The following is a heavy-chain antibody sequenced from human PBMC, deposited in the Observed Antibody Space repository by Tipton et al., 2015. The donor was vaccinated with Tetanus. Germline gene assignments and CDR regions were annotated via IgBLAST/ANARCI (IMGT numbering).Heavy chain of an antibody. CDR2: ITPYNGHS. Sequence: QLVQSGAEVKKPGASVKVSCKANGYSFTSYGINWVRQAPGQGLEWVGWITPYNGHSDLAQKFQGRVTMTTDASLRTAYSELRSLGADATGLWSGARKFVEGSGAFDAWGPWTMVPVSS. J-gene: IGHJ3*01. CDR3: ARKFVEGSGAFDA. CDR1: GYSFTSYG. D-gene: IGHD3-3*01. V-gene: IGHV1-18*04.